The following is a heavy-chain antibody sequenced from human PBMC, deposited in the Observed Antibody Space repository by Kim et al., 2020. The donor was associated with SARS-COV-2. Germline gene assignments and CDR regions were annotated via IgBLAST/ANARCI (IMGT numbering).Heavy chain of an antibody. CDR3: ARCSGYEITFDL. CDR1: GFTFTDYY. CDR2: ISSSASTV. V-gene: IGHV3-11*04. J-gene: IGHJ3*01. Sequence: GGSLRLSCAASGFTFTDYYMAWIRQTPGKGLEWISYISSSASTVYYANSVRGRFTVSRDNSKNSVYLQLDSLGVDDTALYYCARCSGYEITFDLWGEGTMVAVSS. D-gene: IGHD5-12*01.